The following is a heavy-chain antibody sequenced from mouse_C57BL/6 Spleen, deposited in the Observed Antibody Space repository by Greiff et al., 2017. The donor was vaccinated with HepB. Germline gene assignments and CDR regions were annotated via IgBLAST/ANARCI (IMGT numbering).Heavy chain of an antibody. D-gene: IGHD3-2*02. Sequence: DVHLVESGGGLVKPGGSLKLSCAASGFTFSDYGMHWVRQAPEKGLEWVAYISSGSSTIYYADTVKGRFTISRDNAKNTLFLQMTSLRSEDTAMYYCVRAEGYYFVYWGEGTTLTHSS. CDR2: ISSGSSTI. V-gene: IGHV5-17*01. CDR3: VRAEGYYFVY. J-gene: IGHJ2*01. CDR1: GFTFSDYG.